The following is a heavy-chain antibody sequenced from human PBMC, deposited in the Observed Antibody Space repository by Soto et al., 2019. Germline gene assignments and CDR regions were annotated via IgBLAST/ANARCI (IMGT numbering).Heavy chain of an antibody. CDR2: IKSKTDGGTT. CDR1: GFTFSNAW. D-gene: IGHD3-22*01. V-gene: IGHV3-15*07. CDR3: TTPPETYYDSSGYYYGPGYFDY. Sequence: GGSLRLSCAASGFTFSNAWMNWVRQAPGKGLEWVGRIKSKTDGGTTDYAAPVKGRFTISRDDSKNTLYLQMNSLKTEDTAVYYCTTPPETYYDSSGYYYGPGYFDYWGQGTLVTVSS. J-gene: IGHJ4*02.